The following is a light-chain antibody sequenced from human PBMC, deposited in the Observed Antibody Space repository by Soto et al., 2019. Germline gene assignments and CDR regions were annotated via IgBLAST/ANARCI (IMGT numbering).Light chain of an antibody. Sequence: EIVLTQSPATLSLSPGERATLSCRASQGISTYLAWYQQTPGQAPRLLIYDASNRATGVPARFSGSGSGTDFTLTISSLQPEDFAVYYCQHRYNWPLFTFGPGTKVDVK. CDR3: QHRYNWPLFT. V-gene: IGKV3-11*01. CDR1: QGISTY. J-gene: IGKJ3*01. CDR2: DAS.